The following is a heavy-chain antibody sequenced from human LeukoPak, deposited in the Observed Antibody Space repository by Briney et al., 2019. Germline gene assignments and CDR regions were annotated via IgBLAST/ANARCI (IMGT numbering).Heavy chain of an antibody. D-gene: IGHD3-10*01. CDR1: GYTFTSNG. V-gene: IGHV1-18*01. CDR2: ISAYNSNT. J-gene: IGHJ6*04. CDR3: ARDYGSYYYGSGSYYV. Sequence: ASVKVSCKASGYTFTSNGISWVRQAPGPGLEWMGWISAYNSNTNYAQKLQGRVTITTDTSTSTAYMELRSLRSDDTAVYYCARDYGSYYYGSGSYYVWGKGTTVTVSS.